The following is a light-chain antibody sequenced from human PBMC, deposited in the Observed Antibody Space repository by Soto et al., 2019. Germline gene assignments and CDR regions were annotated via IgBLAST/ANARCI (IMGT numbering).Light chain of an antibody. V-gene: IGLV1-51*01. CDR2: DNN. J-gene: IGLJ2*01. CDR3: GTWDTSLSSVV. CDR1: SSNIGSNY. Sequence: QSVLTQSPSVSAAPGQKVTISCSGSSSNIGSNYVNWYQHLPGTAPKLLIYDNNERPSGIPDRFSGSKSGTSATLDITGLQTGDEADYYCGTWDTSLSSVVFGGGTQLTVL.